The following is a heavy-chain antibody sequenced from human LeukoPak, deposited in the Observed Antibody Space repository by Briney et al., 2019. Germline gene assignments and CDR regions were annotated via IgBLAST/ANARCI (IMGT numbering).Heavy chain of an antibody. V-gene: IGHV3-21*01. CDR2: ISSSSSYI. CDR1: GFTFSSYS. J-gene: IGHJ5*02. CDR3: ALFSWFDP. D-gene: IGHD3-3*01. Sequence: PGGSLRLSCAASGFTFSSYSMNWVRQAPGKGLEWVSSISSSSSYIYYAHSVKGRFTISRDNAKNSLYLQMNSLRAEDTAVYYCALFSWFDPWGQGTLVTVSS.